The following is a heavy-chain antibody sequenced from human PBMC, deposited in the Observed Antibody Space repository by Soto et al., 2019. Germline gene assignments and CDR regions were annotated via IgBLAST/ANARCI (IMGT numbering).Heavy chain of an antibody. CDR2: IYYSGST. J-gene: IGHJ4*01. V-gene: IGHV4-39*01. Sequence: QLQLQESGPGLMKSSETLSLTCTVSGGSISSSSYYWGWIRQPPGKGLQWIGSIYYSGSTYYNPSLKSRVTISVDTSKNQFSLKLNSVTAADTAVYYCARRAGGSGSNYFFDFWGHGTLVTVSS. CDR3: ARRAGGSGSNYFFDF. CDR1: GGSISSSSYY. D-gene: IGHD3-10*01.